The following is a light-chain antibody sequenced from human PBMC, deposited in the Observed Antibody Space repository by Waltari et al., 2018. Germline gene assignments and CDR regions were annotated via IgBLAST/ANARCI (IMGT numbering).Light chain of an antibody. V-gene: IGKV3-20*01. CDR1: QSVSSS. CDR3: LQYLSSPHT. CDR2: GAS. J-gene: IGKJ2*01. Sequence: EIVLTQSPDTLSLSPGERATLSCRASQSVSSSLAWYQQKPGQAPRRLFYGASNRATGIPDRFSGSGYGTDFTLTISRLEPEDFVVYYCLQYLSSPHTFGQGTKLEIK.